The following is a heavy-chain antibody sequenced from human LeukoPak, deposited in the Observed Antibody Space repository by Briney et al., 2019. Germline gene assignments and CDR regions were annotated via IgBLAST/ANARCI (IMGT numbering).Heavy chain of an antibody. Sequence: KRGGCLRLSCAASGFTFSSYSMNWARQAPGKGLEWVSSISSSTSYIYYVDSVKSRFIISRDSAKNSLYLQMNSLRAEDTAVYYCARGGYSSSWYWGDIFDNWGQGTLVTVSS. CDR3: ARGGYSSSWYWGDIFDN. CDR2: ISSSTSYI. CDR1: GFTFSSYS. J-gene: IGHJ4*02. D-gene: IGHD6-13*01. V-gene: IGHV3-21*01.